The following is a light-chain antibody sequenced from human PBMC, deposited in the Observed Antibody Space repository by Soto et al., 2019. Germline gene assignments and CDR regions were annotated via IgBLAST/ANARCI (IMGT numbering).Light chain of an antibody. Sequence: EIVLTQSPGTLSLSPGERATLSCRASQSVSSSYLAWYQQKPGQAPRLLIYGASSRATGIPDRFSGSGSGTDFTLTISRLEPEDFAVYYCQQYGSSLLITFGQGPRLEIK. V-gene: IGKV3-20*01. J-gene: IGKJ5*01. CDR2: GAS. CDR1: QSVSSSY. CDR3: QQYGSSLLIT.